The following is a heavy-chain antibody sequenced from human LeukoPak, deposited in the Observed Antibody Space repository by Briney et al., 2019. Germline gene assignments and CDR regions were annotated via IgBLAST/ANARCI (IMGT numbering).Heavy chain of an antibody. CDR2: IKSDVSST. V-gene: IGHV3-74*01. CDR3: SAISPEY. Sequence: GSLRLSCAASGFTFSTDWVHWVPQAPGKGLVWVAPIKSDVSSTDYAASVKGPFTISTDDANNILYLQINRLRYEAPAVDYCSAISPEYWGEGPVVSVSS. D-gene: IGHD5/OR15-5a*01. J-gene: IGHJ1*01. CDR1: GFTFSTDW.